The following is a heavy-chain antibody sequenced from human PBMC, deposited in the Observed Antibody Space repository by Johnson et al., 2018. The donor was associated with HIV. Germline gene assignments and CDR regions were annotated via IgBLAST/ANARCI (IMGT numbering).Heavy chain of an antibody. Sequence: MLLVESGGGLVQPGGSLRLSCAASGFTFSSYAMHWVRQAPGKGLEWVSGINWNGGSTGYADSVKGRFTISRDNAKNSLYLQMNSLRAEDTALYYCARDIFYTDTAFDIWGQGTMVTVSS. V-gene: IGHV3-20*04. CDR2: INWNGGST. J-gene: IGHJ3*02. CDR3: ARDIFYTDTAFDI. CDR1: GFTFSSYA.